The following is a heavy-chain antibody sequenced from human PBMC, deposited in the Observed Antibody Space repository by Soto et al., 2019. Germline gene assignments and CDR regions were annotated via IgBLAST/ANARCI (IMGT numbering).Heavy chain of an antibody. J-gene: IGHJ5*02. Sequence: QVQLVQSGAEVKKPGASVKVSCKVSGYTLTELSMHWVRQAPGKGLEWMGGFDPEDGETIYAQKFQGRVTMTEDTSTDTAYMELSSLRSEDTAVYYWALSQIVVVPAGRRGGFDPWGQGTLVTVSS. CDR2: FDPEDGET. D-gene: IGHD2-2*01. CDR1: GYTLTELS. CDR3: ALSQIVVVPAGRRGGFDP. V-gene: IGHV1-24*01.